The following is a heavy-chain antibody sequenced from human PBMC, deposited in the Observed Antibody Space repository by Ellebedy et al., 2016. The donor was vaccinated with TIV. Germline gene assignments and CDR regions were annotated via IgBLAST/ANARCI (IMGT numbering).Heavy chain of an antibody. J-gene: IGHJ6*02. D-gene: IGHD2-8*01. Sequence: ASVKVSCXASGYTFTSYYMHWVRQAPGQGLEWMGIINPSGGSTSYAQKFQGRVTMTRDTSTSTVYMELSSLRSEDTAVYYCARGGCTNGVCYRPYYYYYYVMDVWGQGTTVTVSS. CDR1: GYTFTSYY. CDR3: ARGGCTNGVCYRPYYYYYYVMDV. CDR2: INPSGGST. V-gene: IGHV1-46*01.